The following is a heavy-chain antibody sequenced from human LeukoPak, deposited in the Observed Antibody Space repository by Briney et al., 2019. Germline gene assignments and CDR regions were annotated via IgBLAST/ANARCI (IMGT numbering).Heavy chain of an antibody. CDR2: IYPGDSDT. CDR3: ARTYDSRGYYPDY. D-gene: IGHD3-22*01. V-gene: IGHV5-51*01. Sequence: GESLKISCKGSGYSFTTYWIGWVRQMPGKGLEWMGIIYPGDSDTRYSPSFQGQVTIPADKSISTAYLQWSSLKASDTAMYYCARTYDSRGYYPDYWGQGTLVTVSS. CDR1: GYSFTTYW. J-gene: IGHJ4*02.